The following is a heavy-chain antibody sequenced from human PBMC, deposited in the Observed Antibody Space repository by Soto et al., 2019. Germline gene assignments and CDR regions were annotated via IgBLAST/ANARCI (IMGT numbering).Heavy chain of an antibody. V-gene: IGHV1-18*01. D-gene: IGHD3-22*01. J-gene: IGHJ6*02. CDR3: ARDEHDFYYYLNMDV. CDR1: GYSFNNYG. Sequence: QVHLVQSGAEVKKPGASVKVSCKASGYSFNNYGISWVRQAPGQGLEWMGWIAAYNGNTNYAQKFQGRVTMTTDTSTSTAYMELRSLRSDDTAVYYCARDEHDFYYYLNMDVWGQGTTVTVSS. CDR2: IAAYNGNT.